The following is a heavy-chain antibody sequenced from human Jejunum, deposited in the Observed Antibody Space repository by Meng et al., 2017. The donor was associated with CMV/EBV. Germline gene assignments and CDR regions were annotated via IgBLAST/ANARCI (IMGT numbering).Heavy chain of an antibody. J-gene: IGHJ4*02. CDR2: ITGSGSRT. Sequence: SLTISCAASGFSFRNFAMSWARQAPGKGLEWVATITGSGSRTHYADSVKGRFTISRDNSKNTLYLQINSLRVEDTAIYYCDASDYWGQGTQVTVSS. D-gene: IGHD6-6*01. CDR1: GFSFRNFA. V-gene: IGHV3-23*01. CDR3: DASDY.